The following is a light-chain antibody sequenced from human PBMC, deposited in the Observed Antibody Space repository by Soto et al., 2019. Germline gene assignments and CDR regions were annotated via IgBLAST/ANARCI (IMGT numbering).Light chain of an antibody. Sequence: QSALTQPASVSGSPGQSITISCTGTSTDPATYDLVSWYQQHPGKAPQLIIYEVAKRPSGVPDRFSGSKSGTSASLAITGLQAEDEADYYCQSYDSSLSAVVFGGGTKLTVL. CDR1: STDPATYDL. J-gene: IGLJ2*01. CDR2: EVA. CDR3: QSYDSSLSAVV. V-gene: IGLV2-14*02.